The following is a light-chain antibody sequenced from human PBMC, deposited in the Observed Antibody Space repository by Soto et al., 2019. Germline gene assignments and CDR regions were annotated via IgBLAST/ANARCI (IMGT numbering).Light chain of an antibody. Sequence: EIVLTESPATLSLSPGERATLSCRASQSINNYLAWYQQKPGQAPRLLIYDASNRATGIPARFSGSGSGADFPLTISSLDPDDFAVYYCHRCSNWPLTFGGGTKVDIK. V-gene: IGKV3-11*01. CDR3: HRCSNWPLT. CDR2: DAS. CDR1: QSINNY. J-gene: IGKJ4*01.